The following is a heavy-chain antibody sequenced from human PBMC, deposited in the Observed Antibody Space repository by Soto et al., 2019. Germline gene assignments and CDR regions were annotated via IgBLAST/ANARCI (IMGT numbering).Heavy chain of an antibody. J-gene: IGHJ6*02. CDR1: GFTFDDYA. Sequence: EVQLVESGGGLVQPGRSLRLSCAASGFTFDDYAMHWVRQAPGKGLEWVSGISWNSGSIGYADSVKGRFTISRDNAQNSLYLQRNRRSAEDTALYYCAKDIHADTPRCMDVWGQGTTVTVSS. CDR3: AKDIHADTPRCMDV. CDR2: ISWNSGSI. D-gene: IGHD2-15*01. V-gene: IGHV3-9*01.